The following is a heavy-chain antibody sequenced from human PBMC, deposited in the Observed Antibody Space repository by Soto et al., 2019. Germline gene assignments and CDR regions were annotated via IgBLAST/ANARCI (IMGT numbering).Heavy chain of an antibody. D-gene: IGHD5-12*01. CDR2: INSDGSST. Sequence: GGSLRLSCAASGFTFSSYWMHWVRQAPGKGLVWVSRINSDGSSTSYADSVKGRFTISRDNSKNTLYLQLNSLRPEDTAVYYCAKDDGALATAFDAWGQGTLVTVSS. J-gene: IGHJ4*02. CDR1: GFTFSSYW. V-gene: IGHV3-74*01. CDR3: AKDDGALATAFDA.